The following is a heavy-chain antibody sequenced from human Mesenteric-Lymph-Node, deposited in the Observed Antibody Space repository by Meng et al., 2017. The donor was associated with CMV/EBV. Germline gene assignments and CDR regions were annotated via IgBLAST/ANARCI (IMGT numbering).Heavy chain of an antibody. Sequence: GGSLRLSCQGSGYTFTNFWIGWVRQMPGKGLEWMGIIYPGDSDTRYSPSFQGQVTISADNSISTAYLQWRSLKASDTAMYYCARGGIVVPDDAFDIWGQGTMVTVSS. CDR3: ARGGIVVPDDAFDI. CDR2: IYPGDSDT. D-gene: IGHD2-2*01. V-gene: IGHV5-51*01. CDR1: GYTFTNFW. J-gene: IGHJ3*02.